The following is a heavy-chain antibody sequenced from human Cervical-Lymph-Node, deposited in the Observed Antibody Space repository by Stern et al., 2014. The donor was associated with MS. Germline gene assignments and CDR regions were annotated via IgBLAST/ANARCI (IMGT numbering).Heavy chain of an antibody. CDR1: GGSISSSSYY. V-gene: IGHV4-39*01. CDR3: ARSSVVVTAIRLHNWFDP. CDR2: IYYSGST. D-gene: IGHD2-21*02. Sequence: QLQLQESGPGLVKPSETLSLTCTVSGGSISSSSYYWGWIRQPPGKGLEWIGSIYYSGSTYYNPSLKSRVTISVDTPNTQFSQNLSSVTAADTAVYYCARSSVVVTAIRLHNWFDPWGQGTLVTVSS. J-gene: IGHJ5*02.